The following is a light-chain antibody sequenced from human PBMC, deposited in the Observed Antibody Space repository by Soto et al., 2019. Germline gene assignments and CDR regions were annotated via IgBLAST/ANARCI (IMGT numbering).Light chain of an antibody. CDR3: HRYNSWPQT. Sequence: EVVLTQSPATLSLSPGDRATLSCRASQTLRSRYLAWYQHKPGQPPRLLIYDASSRTTGTPARFSGSGSGTEFALTISSLQSEDFADYHCHRYNSWPQTFGQGTKVDIK. CDR2: DAS. J-gene: IGKJ1*01. V-gene: IGKV3D-20*02. CDR1: QTLRSRY.